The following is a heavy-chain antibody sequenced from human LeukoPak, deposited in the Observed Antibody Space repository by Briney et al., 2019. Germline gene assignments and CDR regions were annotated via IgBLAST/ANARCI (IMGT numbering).Heavy chain of an antibody. CDR2: TSSSGSTI. J-gene: IGHJ4*02. CDR3: ARDYYDSSGNVVNFDY. D-gene: IGHD3-22*01. Sequence: GGSLRLSCAASGFTFSSYEMNWVRQAPGEGLEWVSYTSSSGSTIYYADSVKGRFTISRDNAKNSLYLQMNSLRAEDTAVYYCARDYYDSSGNVVNFDYWGQGTLVTVSS. V-gene: IGHV3-48*03. CDR1: GFTFSSYE.